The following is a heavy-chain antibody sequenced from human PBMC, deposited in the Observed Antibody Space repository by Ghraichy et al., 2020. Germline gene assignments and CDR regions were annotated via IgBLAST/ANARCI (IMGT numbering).Heavy chain of an antibody. CDR1: GGSISSYY. Sequence: SETLSLTCTVSGGSISSYYWSWIRQPPGKGLEWIGYIYYSGSTNYNPSLKSRVTISVDTSKNQFSLKLSSVTAADTAVYYCARGLDSSSWDDGSFDIWGQGTMVTVSS. CDR2: IYYSGST. V-gene: IGHV4-59*01. J-gene: IGHJ3*02. D-gene: IGHD6-13*01. CDR3: ARGLDSSSWDDGSFDI.